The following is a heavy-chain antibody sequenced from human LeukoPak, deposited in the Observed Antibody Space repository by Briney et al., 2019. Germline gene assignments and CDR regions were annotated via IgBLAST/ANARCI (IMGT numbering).Heavy chain of an antibody. V-gene: IGHV3-66*02. Sequence: GGSLRLSCAASGFTVSSNYMSWVRQAPGKGLEWVSVIYSGGSTYYADSVKGRFTISRDNSKNTLYLQMNSLRAEDTAVYYSARVSDGTTVYFDYWGQGTLVTVSS. D-gene: IGHD1-7*01. CDR1: GFTVSSNY. CDR3: ARVSDGTTVYFDY. J-gene: IGHJ4*02. CDR2: IYSGGST.